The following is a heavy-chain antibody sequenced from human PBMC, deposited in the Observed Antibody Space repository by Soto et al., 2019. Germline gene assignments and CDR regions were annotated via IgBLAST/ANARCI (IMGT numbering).Heavy chain of an antibody. Sequence: SETLSLTCAVYGGSFSGYYWSWIRQPPGKGLEWIGEINHSGSTNYNPSLKSRVTISVDTSKNQFSLKLSSVTAADTAVYYCARRISGYSYGSVPYYMDVWGKGTTVTVSS. D-gene: IGHD5-18*01. J-gene: IGHJ6*03. V-gene: IGHV4-34*01. CDR1: GGSFSGYY. CDR3: ARRISGYSYGSVPYYMDV. CDR2: INHSGST.